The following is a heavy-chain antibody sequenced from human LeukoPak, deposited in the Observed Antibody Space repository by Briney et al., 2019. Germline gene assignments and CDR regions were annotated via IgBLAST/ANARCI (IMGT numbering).Heavy chain of an antibody. J-gene: IGHJ4*02. CDR3: ARDFLQAAAAPVGFDY. CDR2: IYHSGST. V-gene: IGHV4-38-2*02. Sequence: SETVSLTCTVSGYSISSGYYWGWIRQPPGKGLEWIGSIYHSGSTYYNPSLKSRVTISVDTSKNQFSLKLSSVTAADTAVYYCARDFLQAAAAPVGFDYWGQGTLVTVSS. D-gene: IGHD6-13*01. CDR1: GYSISSGYY.